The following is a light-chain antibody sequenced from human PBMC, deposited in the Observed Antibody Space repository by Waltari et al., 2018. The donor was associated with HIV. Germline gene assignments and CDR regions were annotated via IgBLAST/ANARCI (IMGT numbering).Light chain of an antibody. CDR3: QQYHIYST. J-gene: IGKJ1*01. CDR1: QSITSE. CDR2: KAS. Sequence: DIQMTQSPSTLSASVGDRVTITCRASQSITSELAWYQQKTGKAPNLLIYKASTLERGVPSRFSGSGSGTEFTLTISSLQSDDSATYFCQQYHIYSTFGQGTKVEIK. V-gene: IGKV1-5*03.